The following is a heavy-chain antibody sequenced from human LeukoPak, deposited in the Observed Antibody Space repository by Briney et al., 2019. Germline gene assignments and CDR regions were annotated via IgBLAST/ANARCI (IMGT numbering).Heavy chain of an antibody. CDR1: GFTFSSYE. CDR2: ISSGGSTL. V-gene: IGHV3-48*03. CDR3: ARDYSSTS. D-gene: IGHD2-2*01. Sequence: GGSLRLSCAASGFTFSSYEMNWVRQAPGKGLEWVSYISSGGSTLYYADSVKGRFTISRDNAKNSLYLQMNSLRAEDTAVYYCARDYSSTSWGQGTLVTVSS. J-gene: IGHJ4*02.